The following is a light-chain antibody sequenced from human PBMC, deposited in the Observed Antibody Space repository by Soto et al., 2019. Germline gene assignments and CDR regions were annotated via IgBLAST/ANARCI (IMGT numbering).Light chain of an antibody. J-gene: IGLJ7*01. CDR2: DNN. Sequence: QAVVTQPPSASGTPGQRVTISCSGSRSNIGSNTVNWYRQLPGTAPKLLIYDNNQRPSGVPDRFSGSKSGTSGSLAISGLQSEDEAYYYCAAWDDSLNGYVFGAGTQLTVL. V-gene: IGLV1-44*01. CDR1: RSNIGSNT. CDR3: AAWDDSLNGYV.